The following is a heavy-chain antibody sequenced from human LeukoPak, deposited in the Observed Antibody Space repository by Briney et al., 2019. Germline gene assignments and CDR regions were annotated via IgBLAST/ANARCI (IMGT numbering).Heavy chain of an antibody. Sequence: SQTLSLTCTVSGGSISSGSYYWGWIRQPPGKGLEWIGSIYYSGSTYYNPSLKSRVTISVDTSKNQFSLKLSSVTAADTAVYYCARLARTLPGHFDLWGRGTLVTVSS. CDR1: GGSISSGSYY. CDR2: IYYSGST. CDR3: ARLARTLPGHFDL. V-gene: IGHV4-39*01. J-gene: IGHJ2*01.